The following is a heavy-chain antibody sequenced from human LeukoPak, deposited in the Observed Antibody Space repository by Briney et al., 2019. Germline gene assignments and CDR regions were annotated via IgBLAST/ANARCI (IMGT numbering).Heavy chain of an antibody. Sequence: HSGGSLRLSCAASGFTFSTYWMHWVRQAPGKGLVWVSRIDHDGINTYYADSVKGRFTISRDNAKNTLYLQMNSLRAEDTAVYYCAKDRCSNGIGCPYYYMDVWGKGTTVTISS. CDR1: GFTFSTYW. CDR3: AKDRCSNGIGCPYYYMDV. J-gene: IGHJ6*03. CDR2: IDHDGINT. V-gene: IGHV3-74*01. D-gene: IGHD2-8*01.